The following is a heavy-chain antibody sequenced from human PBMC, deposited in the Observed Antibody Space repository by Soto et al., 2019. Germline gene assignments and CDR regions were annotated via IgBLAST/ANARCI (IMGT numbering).Heavy chain of an antibody. J-gene: IGHJ6*02. CDR3: ARDLIDTAMATRVYYYYGMDV. CDR1: GYTFTSYY. D-gene: IGHD5-18*01. Sequence: ASGKVSCKASGYTFTSYYMHCVRQAPGQVLEWMGIINPSGGSTSYAQKFQGRVTMTRDTSTSTVYMELSSLRSEDTAVYYCARDLIDTAMATRVYYYYGMDVWGQGTTVTVSS. V-gene: IGHV1-46*01. CDR2: INPSGGST.